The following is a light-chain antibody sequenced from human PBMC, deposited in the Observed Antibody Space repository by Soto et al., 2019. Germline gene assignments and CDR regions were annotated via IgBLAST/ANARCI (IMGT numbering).Light chain of an antibody. CDR2: EVS. V-gene: IGLV2-14*01. CDR3: SSYTSSSTLV. CDR1: SSDVGGYNY. J-gene: IGLJ1*01. Sequence: QSVLTQPASVSGSPGQSITISCTGTSSDVGGYNYVSWYQQHPGKAPKLMIYEVSNRPSGVSNRFSGSKSGNTASLTISGLQAEDEADYYCSSYTSSSTLVXGTGTTSPS.